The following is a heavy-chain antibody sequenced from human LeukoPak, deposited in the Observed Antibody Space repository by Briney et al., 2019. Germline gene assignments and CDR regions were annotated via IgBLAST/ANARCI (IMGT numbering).Heavy chain of an antibody. CDR1: GFSFSDYA. D-gene: IGHD3-22*01. CDR3: ARDDSSGYYFGPFDY. J-gene: IGHJ4*02. V-gene: IGHV3-23*01. CDR2: ISGSAGTS. Sequence: GGSLRLSCAASGFSFSDYAMSWVRQAPGKGLEWVSGISGSAGTSYHADSVKGRFTISRDNSKNTLYLQMNSLRAEDTAVYYCARDDSSGYYFGPFDYWGQGTLVTVSS.